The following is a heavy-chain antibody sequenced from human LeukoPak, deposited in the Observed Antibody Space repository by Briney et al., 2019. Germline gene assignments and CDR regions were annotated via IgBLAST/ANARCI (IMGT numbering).Heavy chain of an antibody. Sequence: GASVKVSCKASGGTFSSYAISWVRQAPGQGLEWMGGIIPIFGTANYAQKFQGRVTITTDESTSTAYMELSSLRSEDTAVYYCASHHRYYDFWSGYLDYWGQGTLVTVSS. D-gene: IGHD3-3*01. CDR3: ASHHRYYDFWSGYLDY. CDR1: GGTFSSYA. CDR2: IIPIFGTA. J-gene: IGHJ4*02. V-gene: IGHV1-69*05.